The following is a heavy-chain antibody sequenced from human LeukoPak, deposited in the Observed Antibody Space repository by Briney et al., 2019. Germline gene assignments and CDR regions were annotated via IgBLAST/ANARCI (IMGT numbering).Heavy chain of an antibody. Sequence: GGSLRLSCAASGFTFSSYSMNWVRQAPGKGLEWVSSISSSSSYIYYADSVKGRFTVSRDNAKNTLYLQVNNLRAEDTAVYYCARGPNSNWSGLDFWGQGTLLTVSS. CDR2: ISSSSSYI. J-gene: IGHJ4*02. V-gene: IGHV3-21*01. D-gene: IGHD6-6*01. CDR3: ARGPNSNWSGLDF. CDR1: GFTFSSYS.